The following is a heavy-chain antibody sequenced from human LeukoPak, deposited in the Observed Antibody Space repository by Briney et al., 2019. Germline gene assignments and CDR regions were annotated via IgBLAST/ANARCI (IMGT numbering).Heavy chain of an antibody. CDR2: ISSRGITT. CDR3: AKGPF. V-gene: IGHV3-23*01. Sequence: RGSLRLSCAASGFTFSSYVMSWVRQAPGKGLEWVSGISSRGITTDYADSVKGRFTISRDNSKNTLYLQMNSLRADDTAVYYCAKGPFWGQGILVTV. J-gene: IGHJ4*02. CDR1: GFTFSSYV.